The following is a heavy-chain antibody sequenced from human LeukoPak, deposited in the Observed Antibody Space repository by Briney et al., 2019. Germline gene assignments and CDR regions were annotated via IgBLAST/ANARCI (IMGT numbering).Heavy chain of an antibody. CDR2: INAGNGNT. J-gene: IGHJ4*02. CDR1: GYTFTSYA. V-gene: IGHV1-3*01. D-gene: IGHD6-19*01. Sequence: ASVKVSCKASGYTFTSYAMHWVRQAPGQRLEWMGWINAGNGNTKYSQKFQGRVTITRDTSASTAYMELSSPRSEDTAVYYCAREKVGSSGWIGWGQGTLVTVSS. CDR3: AREKVGSSGWIG.